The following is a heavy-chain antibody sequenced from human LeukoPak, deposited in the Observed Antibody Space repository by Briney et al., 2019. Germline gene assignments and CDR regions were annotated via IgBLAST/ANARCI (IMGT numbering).Heavy chain of an antibody. J-gene: IGHJ4*02. V-gene: IGHV4-59*01. Sequence: SETLSLTCTVSGGSISSYYWSWIRQPPGKGLEWIGYIHYSGSTNYNPSLKSRVTISVDTSKNQFSLKLSSVTAADTAVYYCARVKLTRALAVAGPFDYWGQGTLVTVSS. CDR1: GGSISSYY. D-gene: IGHD6-19*01. CDR3: ARVKLTRALAVAGPFDY. CDR2: IHYSGST.